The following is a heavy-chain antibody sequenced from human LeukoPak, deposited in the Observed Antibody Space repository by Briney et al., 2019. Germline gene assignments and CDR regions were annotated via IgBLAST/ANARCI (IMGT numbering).Heavy chain of an antibody. D-gene: IGHD3-9*01. V-gene: IGHV3-74*01. CDR3: ARDDYDILTGYPMAFDI. J-gene: IGHJ3*02. CDR1: GFTFSSYW. CDR2: INSDGSST. Sequence: GGSLRLSCAASGFTFSSYWMHWVRQAPGKGLVWVSRINSDGSSTSYADSVKGRFTISRDNAKNTLYLQMNSLRAEDTVVYYCARDDYDILTGYPMAFDIWGQGTMVTVSS.